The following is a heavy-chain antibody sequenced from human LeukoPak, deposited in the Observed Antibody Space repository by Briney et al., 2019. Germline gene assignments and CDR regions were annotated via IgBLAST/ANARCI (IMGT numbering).Heavy chain of an antibody. CDR1: GGSISSGGYS. J-gene: IGHJ4*02. V-gene: IGHV4-30-2*01. CDR3: ARGYSSSSDFDY. CDR2: IYHSGST. D-gene: IGHD6-6*01. Sequence: SQTLPLTCAVSGGSISSGGYSWSWIRQPPGEGLEWIGYIYHSGSTYYNPSLKSRVTISVDRSKNQFSLKLSSVTAADTAVYYCARGYSSSSDFDYWGQGTLVTVSS.